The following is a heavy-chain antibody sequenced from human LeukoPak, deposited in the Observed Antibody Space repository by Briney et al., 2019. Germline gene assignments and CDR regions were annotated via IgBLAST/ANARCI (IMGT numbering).Heavy chain of an antibody. CDR2: IYSGGNT. Sequence: GGSLRLSCSPSGFTVSSSFISWVRQAPGKELEWVSIIYSGGNTYYADSVMGRFSISRDNSKNTVYLQMNSLRAEDTAMYHCVKDKRTGPNCAGACYFDYWGQGTLVTVSS. D-gene: IGHD2-21*02. CDR3: VKDKRTGPNCAGACYFDY. CDR1: GFTVSSSF. J-gene: IGHJ4*02. V-gene: IGHV3-66*01.